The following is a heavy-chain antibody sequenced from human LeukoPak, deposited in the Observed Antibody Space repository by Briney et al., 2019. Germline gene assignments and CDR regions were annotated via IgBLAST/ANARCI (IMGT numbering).Heavy chain of an antibody. CDR3: ARGKTSDDIVEDAFDI. D-gene: IGHD2-15*01. V-gene: IGHV3-74*01. Sequence: QPGGSLRLSCAASGFTFSSYWMHWVRQAPGKGLVWVSRINSDGSSTSYADSVKGRFTISRDNAKNTLYLQMNSLRAEDTAVYYCARGKTSDDIVEDAFDIWGQGTMVAVSS. CDR1: GFTFSSYW. CDR2: INSDGSST. J-gene: IGHJ3*02.